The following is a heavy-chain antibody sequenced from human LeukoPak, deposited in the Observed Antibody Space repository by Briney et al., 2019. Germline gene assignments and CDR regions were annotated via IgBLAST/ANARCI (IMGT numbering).Heavy chain of an antibody. J-gene: IGHJ4*02. CDR2: IYSSGIT. Sequence: SETLSLTCTVAGGSISSYYWSWIRQPAGKGLEWIGRIYSSGITNYNPSLKSRVTMSVDMSRNQFSLKLSSVTAADTAVYYCARVSPGGNSDYLGQGTLVTVSS. CDR1: GGSISSYY. CDR3: ARVSPGGNSDY. D-gene: IGHD4-23*01. V-gene: IGHV4-4*07.